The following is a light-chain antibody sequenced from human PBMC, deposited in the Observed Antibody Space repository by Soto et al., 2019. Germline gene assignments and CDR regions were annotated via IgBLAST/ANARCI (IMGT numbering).Light chain of an antibody. CDR1: QSTGSQ. CDR2: AAS. Sequence: DIQMAQSPSSLSASVGDRVTITCRASQSTGSQLNWYQQKPGKDPKLLIYAASSLQRGVSSRFSGSASETAFTLTISNLQPEDFATYYCQQSLTFPSTFGEGTKVEIK. V-gene: IGKV1-39*01. J-gene: IGKJ2*01. CDR3: QQSLTFPST.